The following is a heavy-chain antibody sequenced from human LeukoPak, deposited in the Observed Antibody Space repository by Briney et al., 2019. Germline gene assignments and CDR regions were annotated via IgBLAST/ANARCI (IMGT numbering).Heavy chain of an antibody. V-gene: IGHV4-34*01. CDR2: INYSGST. J-gene: IGHJ4*02. CDR3: AREGRGGHNFDY. CDR1: DESFSGYY. D-gene: IGHD2-15*01. Sequence: SETLSLTCAVSDESFSGYYWNWIRQPPGRGLEWIGEINYSGSTQYHPSLKSRVSMSVDKSKKQVSPKLSSVTVADTAVYYCAREGRGGHNFDYWGQGTLAIVSS.